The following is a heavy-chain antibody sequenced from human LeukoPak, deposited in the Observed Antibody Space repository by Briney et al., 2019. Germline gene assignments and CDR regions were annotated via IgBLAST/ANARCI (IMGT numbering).Heavy chain of an antibody. V-gene: IGHV3-30*03. J-gene: IGHJ3*01. CDR3: ARQAVARPFDL. CDR1: GFTFSSYG. CDR2: ISYDGSNK. Sequence: GGSLRLSCAASGFTFSSYGMHWVRQAPGKGLEWVAVISYDGSNKYYADSVKGRFTISRDNAQSSLYLQMNSLRAEDTAVYYCARQAVARPFDLWGQGTMVAVSS.